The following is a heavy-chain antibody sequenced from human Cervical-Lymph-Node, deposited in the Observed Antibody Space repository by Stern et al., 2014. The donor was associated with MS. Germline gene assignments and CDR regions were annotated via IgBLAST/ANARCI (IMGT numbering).Heavy chain of an antibody. CDR1: GYAFFMYG. V-gene: IGHV1-3*01. J-gene: IGHJ4*02. Sequence: QVQLMQSGAEVKKPGASVKVSCKVSGYAFFMYGIHWVRQAPGQRLEWMGWISADNGDTKYSEKFQDRITITRDRSASTAYVELSSLRSEDTAVYYCARPIGDCTNGVCYSELDYWGQGTLVTVSS. CDR2: ISADNGDT. D-gene: IGHD2-8*01. CDR3: ARPIGDCTNGVCYSELDY.